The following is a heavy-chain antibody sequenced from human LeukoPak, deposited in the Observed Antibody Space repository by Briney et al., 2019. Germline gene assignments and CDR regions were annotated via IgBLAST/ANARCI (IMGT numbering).Heavy chain of an antibody. CDR2: MNANSGNT. CDR1: VYTFTRHD. V-gene: IGHV1-8*01. CDR3: VSARRELRLEGWTLFVC. D-gene: IGHD2-15*01. J-gene: IGHJ4*02. Sequence: SVKVSCKSSVYTFTRHDINWVRQAPGHGREGMGWMNANSGNTGYTQKFQLRVTMTRNTSISTAYMQLSSLRSDDTAVYYCVSARRELRLEGWTLFVCWGGGTLVTVSS.